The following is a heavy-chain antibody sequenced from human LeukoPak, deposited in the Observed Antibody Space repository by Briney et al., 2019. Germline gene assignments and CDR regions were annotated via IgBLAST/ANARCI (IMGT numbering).Heavy chain of an antibody. J-gene: IGHJ1*01. CDR3: ARALYYYARGYFQH. CDR2: INHSGST. Sequence: SETLSLACAVYGGSFSGYYWSWIRQPPGKGLEWIGEINHSGSTNYNPSLKSRVTISVDTSKNQFSLKLSSVTAADTAVYYCARALYYYARGYFQHWGQGTLVTVSS. D-gene: IGHD3-10*01. CDR1: GGSFSGYY. V-gene: IGHV4-34*01.